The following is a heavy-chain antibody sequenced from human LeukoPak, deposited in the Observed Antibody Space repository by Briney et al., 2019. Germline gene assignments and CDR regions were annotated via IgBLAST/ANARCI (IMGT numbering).Heavy chain of an antibody. V-gene: IGHV3-23*01. D-gene: IGHD6-19*01. CDR2: ISGSGGST. Sequence: GGSLRLSCAASGFTFSSYAMTWVRQAPGKGLEWVSAISGSGGSTYYADSVKGRLTISRDNSKNTLYLQMNSLRAEDTAVYYCAKGSLIAVAGNSDYWGQGTLVTVSS. CDR1: GFTFSSYA. J-gene: IGHJ4*02. CDR3: AKGSLIAVAGNSDY.